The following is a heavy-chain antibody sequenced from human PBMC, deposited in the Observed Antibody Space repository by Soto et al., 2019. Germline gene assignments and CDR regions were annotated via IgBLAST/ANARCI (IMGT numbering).Heavy chain of an antibody. Sequence: ASVKVSCKASGYTLTSYGISWVRQAPGQGLEWMGWISAYNGNTNYAQKLQGRVTMTTDTSTSTAYMELRSLRSDDTAVYYCARKIAAAGTRFIYWFDPWGQGTLVTVSS. J-gene: IGHJ5*02. V-gene: IGHV1-18*04. CDR2: ISAYNGNT. CDR1: GYTLTSYG. CDR3: ARKIAAAGTRFIYWFDP. D-gene: IGHD6-13*01.